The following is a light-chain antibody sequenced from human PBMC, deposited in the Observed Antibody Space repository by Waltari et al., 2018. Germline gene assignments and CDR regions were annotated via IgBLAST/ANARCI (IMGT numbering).Light chain of an antibody. CDR2: AAS. Sequence: IQLTQSPSSLSASVGDRVTITCRVSQGINNYLAWYQQKPGKAPKLLIYAASTLQSGGPSRFSGSGSGTEFTLTISSLQPEDVATYYCQQLNSYQWTFGQGTKVEIK. V-gene: IGKV1-9*01. CDR3: QQLNSYQWT. J-gene: IGKJ1*01. CDR1: QGINNY.